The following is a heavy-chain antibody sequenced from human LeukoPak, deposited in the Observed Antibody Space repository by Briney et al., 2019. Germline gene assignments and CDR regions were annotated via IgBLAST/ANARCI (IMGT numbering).Heavy chain of an antibody. CDR1: GGSTSGGNYY. V-gene: IGHV4-39*02. Sequence: SETLSLTCIVSGGSTSGGNYYWGWIRRPPGKGLEWIGGISSSGNTYYNPSLKSRITISIDTSKNHFSLKLSSVTAADTAVYYCARLGAGPTYYDFWGGYSSFYFDYWGQGTLVTVSS. J-gene: IGHJ4*02. D-gene: IGHD3-3*01. CDR3: ARLGAGPTYYDFWGGYSSFYFDY. CDR2: ISSSGNT.